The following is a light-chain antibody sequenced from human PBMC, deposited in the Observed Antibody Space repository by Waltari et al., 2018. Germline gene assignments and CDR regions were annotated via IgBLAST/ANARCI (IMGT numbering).Light chain of an antibody. CDR3: QQRSNWPLT. V-gene: IGKV3-11*01. CDR2: DAS. J-gene: IGKJ4*01. CDR1: QSVSSY. Sequence: PGERATLSCRASQSVSSYLAWYQQKPGQAPRLLIYDASTRATGIPARFSGSGSGTDVTRTSSSLEPEDFAVYYCQQRSNWPLTFGGGTKVEIK.